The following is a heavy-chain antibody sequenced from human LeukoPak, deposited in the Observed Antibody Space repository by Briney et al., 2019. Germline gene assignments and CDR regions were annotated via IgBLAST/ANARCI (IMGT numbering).Heavy chain of an antibody. CDR1: GCTLTELS. D-gene: IGHD6-13*01. J-gene: IGHJ5*02. Sequence: GASVKVSCKVSGCTLTELSMHWVRQAPGKGLEWMGGFDPEDGETIYAQKFQGRVTMTEDTSTDTAYMELSSLRSEDTAVYYCATIERVIAAAGLCGFDPWGQGTLVTVSS. CDR3: ATIERVIAAAGLCGFDP. V-gene: IGHV1-24*01. CDR2: FDPEDGET.